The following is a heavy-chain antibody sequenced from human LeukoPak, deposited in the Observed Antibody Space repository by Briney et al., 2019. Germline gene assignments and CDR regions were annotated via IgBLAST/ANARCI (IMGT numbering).Heavy chain of an antibody. D-gene: IGHD3-16*01. CDR1: GFTFSSYA. CDR2: ISGSGGST. J-gene: IGHJ6*02. CDR3: AKEWATSYANMDV. V-gene: IGHV3-23*01. Sequence: GVSLRLSCAASGFTFSSYAMSCVPHAPGKGLEWVSAISGSGGSTYYADSVKGRFTISRDNSKNKLYLQMSRLRDEDTALYYCAKEWATSYANMDVWGQGTTVTVSS.